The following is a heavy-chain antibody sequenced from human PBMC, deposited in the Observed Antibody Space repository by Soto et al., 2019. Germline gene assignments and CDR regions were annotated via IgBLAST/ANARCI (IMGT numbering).Heavy chain of an antibody. CDR3: ARDYITSDYEGYDFWSGYYFDGMDV. D-gene: IGHD3-3*01. CDR2: ISYDGSNK. CDR1: GFTFSSYA. J-gene: IGHJ6*02. Sequence: PGGSLRLSCAASGFTFSSYAMRWVRQAPGKGLEWVAVISYDGSNKYYADSVKGRFTISRDNSKNTLYLQMNSLRAEDTAVYYCARDYITSDYEGYDFWSGYYFDGMDVWGQGTTVTVSS. V-gene: IGHV3-30-3*01.